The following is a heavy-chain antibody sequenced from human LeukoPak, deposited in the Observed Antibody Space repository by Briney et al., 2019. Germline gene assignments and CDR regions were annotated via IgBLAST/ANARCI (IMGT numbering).Heavy chain of an antibody. CDR2: ISSSSSYT. V-gene: IGHV3-11*05. CDR3: TKDLMTGFSSGWYFAY. CDR1: GFTFSDYY. J-gene: IGHJ4*02. D-gene: IGHD6-19*01. Sequence: GGSLRLSCAASGFTFSDYYMSWIRQAPGKGLEWVSYISSSSSYTDYADSVKGRFTISRDNSEKRLFLQMNSLRPDDSALYYCTKDLMTGFSSGWYFAYWGQGTLVTVSS.